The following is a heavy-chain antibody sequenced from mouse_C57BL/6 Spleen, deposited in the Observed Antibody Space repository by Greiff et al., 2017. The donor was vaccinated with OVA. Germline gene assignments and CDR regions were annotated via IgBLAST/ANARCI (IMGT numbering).Heavy chain of an antibody. V-gene: IGHV1-64*01. Sequence: QVQLQQPGAELVKPGASVKLSCKASGYTFTSSWMHWVKQRPGQGLEWIGMIYPNSGSTNYNEKFKSKATLTVDKSSSTAYMQLSSLTSEDSAVYSCARRCSSYAMGYWGQGTTVTVSS. CDR1: GYTFTSSW. CDR3: ARRCSSYAMGY. CDR2: IYPNSGST. D-gene: IGHD1-1*01. J-gene: IGHJ4*01.